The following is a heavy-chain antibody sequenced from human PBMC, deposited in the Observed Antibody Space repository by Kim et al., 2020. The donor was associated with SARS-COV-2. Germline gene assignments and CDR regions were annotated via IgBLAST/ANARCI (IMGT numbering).Heavy chain of an antibody. CDR2: INHSGST. V-gene: IGHV4-34*01. CDR1: GGSFSGYY. J-gene: IGHJ5*02. Sequence: SETLSLTCAVYGGSFSGYYWSWIRQPPGKGLEWIGEINHSGSTNYNPSLKSRVTISVDTSKNQFSLKLSSVTAADTAVYYCAIEEGFRFFELSPGWFDP. D-gene: IGHD3-3*01. CDR3: AIEEGFRFFELSPGWFDP.